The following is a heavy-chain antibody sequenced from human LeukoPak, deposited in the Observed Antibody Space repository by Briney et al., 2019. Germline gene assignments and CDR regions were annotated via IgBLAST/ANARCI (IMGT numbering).Heavy chain of an antibody. Sequence: GGSLRLSCAASGFTFSSYGMHWVRQAPGKGLEWLAVISYDGSNIYYADSVKGRFTISRDNSKNTLYLQMNSLRTEDTAVYYCAKGRGYSSAWAFDYWGQGTLVTVSS. J-gene: IGHJ4*02. CDR3: AKGRGYSSAWAFDY. CDR1: GFTFSSYG. V-gene: IGHV3-30*18. CDR2: ISYDGSNI. D-gene: IGHD6-19*01.